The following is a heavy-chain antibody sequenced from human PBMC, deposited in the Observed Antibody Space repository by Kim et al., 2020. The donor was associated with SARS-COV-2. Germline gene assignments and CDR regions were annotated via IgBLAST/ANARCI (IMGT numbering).Heavy chain of an antibody. J-gene: IGHJ4*02. D-gene: IGHD4-4*01. CDR2: I. V-gene: IGHV3-48*03. Sequence: IYKPTPVRGRITISRDHAKNSLFLQMNSLRAEDTAVYYCARGPNYSPFDYWGQGTLVTVSS. CDR3: ARGPNYSPFDY.